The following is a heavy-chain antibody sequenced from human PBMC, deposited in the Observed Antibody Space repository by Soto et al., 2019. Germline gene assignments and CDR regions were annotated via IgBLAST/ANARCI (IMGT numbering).Heavy chain of an antibody. V-gene: IGHV1-46*04. CDR2: INPAGGAA. CDR3: ARDANGYGMDV. Sequence: QMKLVQSGAEVKEPGASVRISCKASGYIFTRYYMYWVRQDPGQGLEWMGIINPAGGAANYAQKLQGRVTMTGDTATSTVYMELRSLRSDDTATYYCARDANGYGMDVWGQGTTVTVSS. CDR1: GYIFTRYY. J-gene: IGHJ6*02.